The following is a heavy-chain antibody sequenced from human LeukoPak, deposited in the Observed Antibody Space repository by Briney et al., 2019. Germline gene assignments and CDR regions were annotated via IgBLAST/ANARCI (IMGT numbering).Heavy chain of an antibody. Sequence: PGRSLRLSCAASGFSFSRYAMHWVRQPPGKGLEWVAVVSYDGNNIYYADSVKGRFTISRDNSKNTLYLQMHSLRTEDTAVYYCARDFYDSSGYYQVTDSWGQGTLVTVSS. CDR2: VSYDGNNI. D-gene: IGHD3-22*01. CDR1: GFSFSRYA. J-gene: IGHJ4*02. CDR3: ARDFYDSSGYYQVTDS. V-gene: IGHV3-30*04.